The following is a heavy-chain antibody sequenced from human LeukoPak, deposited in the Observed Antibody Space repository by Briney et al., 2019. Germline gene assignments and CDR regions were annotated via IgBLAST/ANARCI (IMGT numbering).Heavy chain of an antibody. J-gene: IGHJ4*02. Sequence: PSETLSLTCTVSGGSISSSSYYWGWIRQPPGKGLEWIGSIYYSGSTYYNPSLKSRVTISVDTSKNQFSLKLSSVTAADTAVYYCARLSIVVVPAAIPGGVDYWGQGTLVTVSS. CDR2: IYYSGST. CDR1: GGSISSSSYY. V-gene: IGHV4-39*01. CDR3: ARLSIVVVPAAIPGGVDY. D-gene: IGHD2-2*02.